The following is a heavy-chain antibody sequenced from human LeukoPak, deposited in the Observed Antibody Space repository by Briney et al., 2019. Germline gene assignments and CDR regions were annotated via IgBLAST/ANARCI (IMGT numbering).Heavy chain of an antibody. CDR2: IIPIFGTA. CDR3: AREPLQTYYYGSGSYD. D-gene: IGHD3-10*01. V-gene: IGHV1-69*05. Sequence: ASVKVSCKASGGTFSSYATSWVRQAPGQGREWMGGIIPIFGTANYAQKFQGRVTITTDESTSTAYMELSSLRSEDTAVYYCAREPLQTYYYGSGSYDWGQGTLVTVSS. J-gene: IGHJ4*02. CDR1: GGTFSSYA.